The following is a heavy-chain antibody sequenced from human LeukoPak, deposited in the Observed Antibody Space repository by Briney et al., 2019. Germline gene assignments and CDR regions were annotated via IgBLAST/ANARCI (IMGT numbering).Heavy chain of an antibody. CDR3: ARGRSTGWFLAHYFDN. J-gene: IGHJ4*02. Sequence: PSETLSLTCAVYGGSFSGYYWSWIRQPPEKGLEWIGEISHRGSTNYNPSFQSRVTISVDTSKNHFSLKLTSVSAADTAVYYCARGRSTGWFLAHYFDNWGQGTLVTVSS. CDR2: ISHRGST. CDR1: GGSFSGYY. D-gene: IGHD6-19*01. V-gene: IGHV4-34*01.